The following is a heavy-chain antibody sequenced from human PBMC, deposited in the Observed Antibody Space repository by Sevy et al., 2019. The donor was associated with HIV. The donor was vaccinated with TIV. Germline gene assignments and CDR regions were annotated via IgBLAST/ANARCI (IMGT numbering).Heavy chain of an antibody. CDR1: GFTFSSYA. CDR3: AKDRGGWHCSGGSCYIFDY. J-gene: IGHJ4*02. Sequence: GGSLRLSCAASGFTFSSYAMNWVRQAPGKGLEWVSAISGSGGSTYYADSVKGRFTISRDNSKNTLYLQMNSLRAEDTAVYYCAKDRGGWHCSGGSCYIFDYWGQGTLVTVSS. CDR2: ISGSGGST. D-gene: IGHD2-15*01. V-gene: IGHV3-23*01.